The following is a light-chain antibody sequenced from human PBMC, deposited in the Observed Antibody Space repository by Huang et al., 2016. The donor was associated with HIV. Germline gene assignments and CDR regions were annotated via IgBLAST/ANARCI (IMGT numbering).Light chain of an antibody. Sequence: DIQMTQSPSSLSASVGDRVTITCQASRDINTYLNWYQQKPGKAPKLLIDDASNLETGVPSRFSGSGSGTDFTFTISSLQPEDIATYYCQQYANLHYTFGQGTKLEI. CDR2: DAS. J-gene: IGKJ2*01. V-gene: IGKV1-33*01. CDR3: QQYANLHYT. CDR1: RDINTY.